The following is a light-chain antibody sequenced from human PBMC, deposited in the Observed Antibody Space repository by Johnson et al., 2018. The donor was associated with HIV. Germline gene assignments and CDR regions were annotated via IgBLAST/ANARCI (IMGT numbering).Light chain of an antibody. Sequence: QSVLTQPPSVSAAPGQKVTISCSGSSSNIGNNYVSWYQQLPGTAPKFFIYENDKRPSGIPDRFSGSKSDTSATLGITGLQTGDEADYYCGTWDSSLSAPYVFGTGTKVTVL. J-gene: IGLJ1*01. V-gene: IGLV1-51*02. CDR1: SSNIGNNY. CDR3: GTWDSSLSAPYV. CDR2: END.